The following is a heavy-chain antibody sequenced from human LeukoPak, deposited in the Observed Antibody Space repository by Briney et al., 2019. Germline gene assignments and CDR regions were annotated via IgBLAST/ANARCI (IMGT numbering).Heavy chain of an antibody. J-gene: IGHJ5*02. V-gene: IGHV1-18*01. Sequence: ASVKVSCKASGGTFSSYGISWVRQAPGQGLEWMGWISTYNGNTNYVQKLQGRVTMTTDTSTSTAYMELRSLRSDDTAVYYCARDIKRSRARWENLGFDPWGQGTLVTVSS. CDR1: GGTFSSYG. CDR2: ISTYNGNT. CDR3: ARDIKRSRARWENLGFDP. D-gene: IGHD1-26*01.